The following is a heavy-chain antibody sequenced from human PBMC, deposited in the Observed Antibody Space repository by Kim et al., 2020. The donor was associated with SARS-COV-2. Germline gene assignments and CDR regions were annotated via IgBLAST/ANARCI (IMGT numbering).Heavy chain of an antibody. CDR1: GFTFSSYA. D-gene: IGHD3-16*02. CDR2: ISYDGSNK. V-gene: IGHV3-30-3*01. J-gene: IGHJ6*01. CDR3: ARHPIITFGGVIAIGYY. Sequence: GGSLRLSCAASGFTFSSYAMHWVRQAPGKGLECVAVISYDGSNKYYADSVKGRFTISRDNSKNTLYLQMNSLRAEDTAVYYCARHPIITFGGVIAIGYY.